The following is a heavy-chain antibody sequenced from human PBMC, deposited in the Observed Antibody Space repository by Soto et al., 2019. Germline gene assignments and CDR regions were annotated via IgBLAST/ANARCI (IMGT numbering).Heavy chain of an antibody. D-gene: IGHD6-19*01. J-gene: IGHJ3*02. CDR3: GRDGAVAGTESAFDI. V-gene: IGHV1-2*04. CDR2: INPNSGGT. CDR1: GYTCTGYY. Sequence: ASVKVSCKASGYTCTGYYMHWVRQAPGQGLEWMGWINPNSGGTNYAQKFQGWVTMTRDTSISTAYMELSRLRSDDTAVYYCGRDGAVAGTESAFDIWGQGTMVTVSS.